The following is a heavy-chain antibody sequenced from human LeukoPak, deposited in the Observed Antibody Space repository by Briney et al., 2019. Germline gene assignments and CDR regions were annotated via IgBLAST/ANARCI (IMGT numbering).Heavy chain of an antibody. D-gene: IGHD2-15*01. Sequence: ASVKVSCKASGYTFTSYGIRWVRQAPGQGPEWMGWISAYNGNTNYAQKLQGRVTMTTDTSTSTAYMELRSLRSDDTAVYYCARDQYCSGGSCYSFQWFDPWGQGTLVTVSS. CDR2: ISAYNGNT. V-gene: IGHV1-18*01. CDR3: ARDQYCSGGSCYSFQWFDP. CDR1: GYTFTSYG. J-gene: IGHJ5*02.